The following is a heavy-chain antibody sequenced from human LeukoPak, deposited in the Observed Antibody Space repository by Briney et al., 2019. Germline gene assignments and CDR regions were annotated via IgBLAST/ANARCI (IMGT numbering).Heavy chain of an antibody. CDR3: AKGYYYDDSRCFVDYFDY. D-gene: IGHD3-22*01. Sequence: GGSLRLSCAASGFTFDDYAMHWVRQAPGKGLEWVSGISWNSGSIRYADSVKGRFTISRDNAKNSLYLQMNSLIAEDTALYYCAKGYYYDDSRCFVDYFDYWGQGTLVTVSS. CDR2: ISWNSGSI. J-gene: IGHJ4*02. V-gene: IGHV3-9*01. CDR1: GFTFDDYA.